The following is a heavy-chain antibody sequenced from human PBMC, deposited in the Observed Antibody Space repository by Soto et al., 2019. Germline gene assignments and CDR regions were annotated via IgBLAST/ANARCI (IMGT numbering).Heavy chain of an antibody. CDR3: AKDRAAAGWGFDY. Sequence: GGSLRLSCAASGFSFSSFTMSWVRQAPGKGLEWVSAFSGSGSTYYADSVKGRFTISRDNSKNTLYLQMNSLRAEDTAVYYCAKDRAAAGWGFDYWGQGAVVTVSS. CDR2: FSGSGST. D-gene: IGHD6-13*01. J-gene: IGHJ4*02. V-gene: IGHV3-23*01. CDR1: GFSFSSFT.